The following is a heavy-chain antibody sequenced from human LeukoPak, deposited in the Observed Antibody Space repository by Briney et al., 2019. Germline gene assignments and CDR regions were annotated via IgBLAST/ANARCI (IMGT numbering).Heavy chain of an antibody. V-gene: IGHV1-2*02. CDR2: INPNSGGT. CDR3: ARVGGIAARPGNWFDP. D-gene: IGHD6-6*01. J-gene: IGHJ5*02. Sequence: ASVKVSCKASGYTFTGYYMHWVRQAPGQGLEWMGWINPNSGGTNYAQKFQGRVTMTRDTSISTAYMELSRLRSDDTAVYYCARVGGIAARPGNWFDPWGQGTLATVSS. CDR1: GYTFTGYY.